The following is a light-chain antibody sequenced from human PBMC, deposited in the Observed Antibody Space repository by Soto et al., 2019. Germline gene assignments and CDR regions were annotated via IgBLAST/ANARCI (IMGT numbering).Light chain of an antibody. CDR2: DAS. CDR1: QSVSTY. Sequence: EIMLTQSPATLSLSPGERATLSCRASQSVSTYLAWYQQKPGQAPRLLIFDASNRATGIPARISGSGSGTDFTLTISSLEPEDFAVYYCQQRSNWPRTFGQGTKLEIK. CDR3: QQRSNWPRT. J-gene: IGKJ2*01. V-gene: IGKV3-11*01.